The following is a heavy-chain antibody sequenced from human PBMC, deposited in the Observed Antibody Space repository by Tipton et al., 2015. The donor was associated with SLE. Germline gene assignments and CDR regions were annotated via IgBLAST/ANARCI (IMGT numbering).Heavy chain of an antibody. CDR1: GGSISSYY. J-gene: IGHJ3*02. V-gene: IGHV4-59*01. CDR2: IYYSGST. D-gene: IGHD7-27*01. Sequence: TLSLTCTVSGGSISSYYWSWIRRPPGKGLEWIGYIYYSGSTNHNPSLKSRVTISVDTSKNQFSLQLRSVTAADTAVYYCARGMGWGDAFDIWGQGTMVTVSS. CDR3: ARGMGWGDAFDI.